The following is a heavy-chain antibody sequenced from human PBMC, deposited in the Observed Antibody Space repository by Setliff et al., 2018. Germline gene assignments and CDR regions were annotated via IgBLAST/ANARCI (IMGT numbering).Heavy chain of an antibody. CDR1: GYTFTSYD. CDR2: MNPTSGNT. J-gene: IGHJ3*02. CDR3: ATNYYYDSSGYYYAKKRDAFDI. D-gene: IGHD3-22*01. V-gene: IGHV1-8*02. Sequence: ASVKVSCKASGYTFTSYDINWVRQATGQGLEWMGWMNPTSGNTGYAQKFQGRVTMTRNTSISTAYMELSSLRSEDTAVYYCATNYYYDSSGYYYAKKRDAFDIWGQGTMVTVSS.